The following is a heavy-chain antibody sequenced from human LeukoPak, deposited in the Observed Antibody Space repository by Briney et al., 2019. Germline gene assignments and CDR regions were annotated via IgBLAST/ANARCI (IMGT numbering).Heavy chain of an antibody. J-gene: IGHJ4*02. Sequence: SETLSLTCAVSGYSISRGYFWGWIRQSPGKGLEWIGSIFHSGSTSCNPSLKSRVTLSVDTSKNEFSLTLTSVTAADTAIYYCASPRGTYIDYWGQGTLVTVSS. CDR3: ASPRGTYIDY. V-gene: IGHV4-38-2*01. CDR2: IFHSGST. D-gene: IGHD3-16*01. CDR1: GYSISRGYF.